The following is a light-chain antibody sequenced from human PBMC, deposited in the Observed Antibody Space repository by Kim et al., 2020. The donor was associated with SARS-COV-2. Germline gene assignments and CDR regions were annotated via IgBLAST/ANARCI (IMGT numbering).Light chain of an antibody. J-gene: IGLJ1*01. CDR1: SSNIGSNA. CDR2: RND. V-gene: IGLV1-44*01. CDR3: AAWDDSLNGYV. Sequence: QSVLTQPPSGSGTPGQRVTISCSGGSSNIGSNAVSWYQQLPGTAPKLLIYRNDQRPSGVPDRCSGSKSGTSASLAISGLQSEDEADYYCAAWDDSLNGYVFGTGTKVTVL.